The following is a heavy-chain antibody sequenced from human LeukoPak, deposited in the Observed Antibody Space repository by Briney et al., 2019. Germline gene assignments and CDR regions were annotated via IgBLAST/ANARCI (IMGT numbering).Heavy chain of an antibody. CDR3: ARDRVCGWVPCALEY. D-gene: IGHD6-19*01. CDR2: VYYSGNT. J-gene: IGHJ4*02. CDR1: GGSISSNDYY. V-gene: IGHV4-39*07. Sequence: KPSETLSLTCTVSGGSISSNDYYWGWIRQPPGKGLEWIGSVYYSGNTYYNPSLKSRLTISVDRSKNHFSLKLSSLTAADTAVYYCARDRVCGWVPCALEYWGQGTLVTVPS.